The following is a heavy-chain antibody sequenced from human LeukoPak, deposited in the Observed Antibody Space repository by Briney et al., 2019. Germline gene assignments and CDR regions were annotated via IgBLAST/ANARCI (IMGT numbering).Heavy chain of an antibody. CDR2: IYYSGST. J-gene: IGHJ2*01. V-gene: IGHV4-59*01. D-gene: IGHD2-21*02. Sequence: AETLSLTCTVSGGSISSYYWSWIRQPPGKGLEWIGYIYYSGSTNYNPSLKSRVTISVGTSKNQFSLKLSSVTAADTAVYYCARWHIVVVTAIPLGYFDLWGRGTLVTVSS. CDR1: GGSISSYY. CDR3: ARWHIVVVTAIPLGYFDL.